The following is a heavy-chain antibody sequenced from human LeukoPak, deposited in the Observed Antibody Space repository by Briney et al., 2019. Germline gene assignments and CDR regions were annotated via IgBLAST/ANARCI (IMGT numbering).Heavy chain of an antibody. CDR3: ARGNGWVCSSTSCYNWFDP. CDR2: IYYSGST. CDR1: GGSISSNY. V-gene: IGHV4-59*01. D-gene: IGHD2-2*01. Sequence: SETLSLTCTVSGGSISSNYWSWIRQPPGKGLEWIGYIYYSGSTNYNPSLKSRVTISVDTSKNQFSLKLSSVTAADTAVYYCARGNGWVCSSTSCYNWFDPWGQGTLVTVSS. J-gene: IGHJ5*02.